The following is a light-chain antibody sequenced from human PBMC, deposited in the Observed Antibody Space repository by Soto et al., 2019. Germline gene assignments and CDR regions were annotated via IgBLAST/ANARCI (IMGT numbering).Light chain of an antibody. Sequence: DIQMTQSPSNLSASVGDRVTITCRASQSISNWLAWYQQKPGKAPRLLIYDASSLQSGVPSRFSGSGSGTEFTLTITSLQPDDFATYYCQQYNSASYSFGQGTKLDIK. J-gene: IGKJ2*01. CDR2: DAS. CDR3: QQYNSASYS. CDR1: QSISNW. V-gene: IGKV1-5*01.